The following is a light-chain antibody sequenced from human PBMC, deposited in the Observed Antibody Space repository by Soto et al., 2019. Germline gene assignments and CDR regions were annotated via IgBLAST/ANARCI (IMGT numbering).Light chain of an antibody. Sequence: DIQMTQSPSSLSASVGDRVTITCRASQSISSYLNWYQQKPGTAPKLLIYAASSLQSGVPSRFSGSGSGTDFTLTVSSLQPEDFAPYYCQQSYSTPLGFGGGTKVEIK. CDR1: QSISSY. V-gene: IGKV1-39*01. J-gene: IGKJ4*01. CDR2: AAS. CDR3: QQSYSTPLG.